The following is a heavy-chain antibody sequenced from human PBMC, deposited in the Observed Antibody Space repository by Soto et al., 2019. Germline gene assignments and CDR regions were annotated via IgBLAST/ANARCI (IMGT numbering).Heavy chain of an antibody. CDR1: GYTFTSYG. V-gene: IGHV1-18*01. CDR2: ISAYNGNT. CDR3: MSTALLTTGMTDY. D-gene: IGHD1-1*01. Sequence: QVQLVQSGVEVKKPGASVKVSCKASGYTFTSYGISWVRQAPGQGLEWMGWISAYNGNTDYAQKLQGRVTMTTDTSASAAYLELRRLRSEETAVYSCMSTALLTTGMTDYWGQGTLVTVSS. J-gene: IGHJ4*02.